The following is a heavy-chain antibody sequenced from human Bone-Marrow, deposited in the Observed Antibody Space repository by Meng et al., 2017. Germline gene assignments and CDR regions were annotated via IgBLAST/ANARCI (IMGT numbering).Heavy chain of an antibody. CDR3: ARVDGEGYCSGGSCYSEGWFDP. V-gene: IGHV4-4*02. Sequence: HVLREELGPSYVKPSGTLHLTCAVSGGSISSSNWWSWVRKPPGKGLEWIGEIYHSGSTNYNPSLKSRVTISVDKSKHQFSLKLSSVTAADTAVYYCARVDGEGYCSGGSCYSEGWFDPWGQGTLVTVSS. D-gene: IGHD2-15*01. J-gene: IGHJ5*02. CDR2: IYHSGST. CDR1: GGSISSSNW.